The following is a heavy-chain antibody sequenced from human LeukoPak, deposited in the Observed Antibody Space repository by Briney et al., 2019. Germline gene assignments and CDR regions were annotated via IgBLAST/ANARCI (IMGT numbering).Heavy chain of an antibody. CDR3: ARETYSSGCFDY. V-gene: IGHV1-46*01. Sequence: ASVKVSCKASGYSFSNYYVHWVRQAPGQGLEWMAIISPSGDSTRFAQKFQGRVTLTRDTSTNTVHMELSSLRSDDTAVYYCARETYSSGCFDYWGQGTLVTVSS. J-gene: IGHJ4*02. CDR2: ISPSGDST. D-gene: IGHD6-19*01. CDR1: GYSFSNYY.